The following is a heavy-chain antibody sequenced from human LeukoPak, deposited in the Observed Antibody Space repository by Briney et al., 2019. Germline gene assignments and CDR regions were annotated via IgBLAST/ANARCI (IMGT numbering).Heavy chain of an antibody. CDR2: VYYSGST. Sequence: PSETLSLTCTVSGGSISDYYWSWIRQPPGKGLEWIGYVYYSGSTSYNPSLKSRVTISVDTSKNQFSLKVSSVTAADTALYYCARGHLVFAYWGQGTLVTVPS. D-gene: IGHD6-6*01. CDR3: ARGHLVFAY. V-gene: IGHV4-59*01. CDR1: GGSISDYY. J-gene: IGHJ4*02.